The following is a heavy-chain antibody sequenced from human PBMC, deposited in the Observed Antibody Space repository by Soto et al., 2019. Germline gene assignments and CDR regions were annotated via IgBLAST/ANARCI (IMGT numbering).Heavy chain of an antibody. CDR3: AKDLEWELRSGFWFEY. V-gene: IGHV3-23*01. D-gene: IGHD1-26*01. CDR2: ISGSGGST. CDR1: GFTFSSYA. J-gene: IGHJ4*02. Sequence: EVQLLESGGGLVQPGGSLRLSCAASGFTFSSYAMSWVRQAPGKGLEWVSAISGSGGSTYYADSVKGRFTISRDNPKNTLYLQMNSLRAEDTAVYYCAKDLEWELRSGFWFEYWGQGTLVTVSS.